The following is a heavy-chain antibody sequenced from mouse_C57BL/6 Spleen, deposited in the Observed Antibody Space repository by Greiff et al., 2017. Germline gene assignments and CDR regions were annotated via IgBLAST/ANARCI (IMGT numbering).Heavy chain of an antibody. CDR1: GYTFTDYC. J-gene: IGHJ3*01. D-gene: IGHD2-4*01. V-gene: IGHV1-78*01. CDR2: IYPGDSST. CDR3: ARAVYYEYYGFAY. Sequence: VQLQQSDAELVKPGASVKISCKASGYTFTDYCIHWIKQRPEQGLEWIGYIYPGDSSTRYNEKFKGRATLTADKSSSTAYMQLNSLTTEDSAVEYCARAVYYEYYGFAYWGQGTLVTVSA.